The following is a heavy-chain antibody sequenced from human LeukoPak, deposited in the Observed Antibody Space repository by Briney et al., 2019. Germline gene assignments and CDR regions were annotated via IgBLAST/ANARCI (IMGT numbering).Heavy chain of an antibody. V-gene: IGHV3-48*01. CDR1: GFTFSSYA. CDR3: ASSYGSGSFDI. Sequence: GGSLRLSCAASGFTFSSYAMNWVRQAPGKGLEWVSYISSSSSTIYYADSVKGRFTISRDNAKNSLYLQMNSLRAEDTAVYYCASSYGSGSFDIWGQGTMVTVSS. CDR2: ISSSSSTI. D-gene: IGHD3-10*01. J-gene: IGHJ3*02.